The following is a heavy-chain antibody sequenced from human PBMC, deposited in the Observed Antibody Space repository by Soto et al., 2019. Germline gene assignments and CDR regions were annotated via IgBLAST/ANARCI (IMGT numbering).Heavy chain of an antibody. Sequence: QVQLVQSGAEVKKPGASVKVSCKASGYTFTSYGISWVRQAPGQGLEWMGWISAYNGNTNYAQKLQGRVTMTTDTSTRTAYMKLRSLRSDDTAVYYCARDETTVTTHYGMDVWGQGTTVTVSS. CDR3: ARDETTVTTHYGMDV. CDR1: GYTFTSYG. D-gene: IGHD4-17*01. V-gene: IGHV1-18*01. CDR2: ISAYNGNT. J-gene: IGHJ6*02.